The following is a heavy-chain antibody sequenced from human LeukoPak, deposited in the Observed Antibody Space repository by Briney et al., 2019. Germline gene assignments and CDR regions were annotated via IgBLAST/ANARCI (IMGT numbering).Heavy chain of an antibody. J-gene: IGHJ4*02. CDR3: ARGRKGMVRGVYYFDY. CDR1: GRSFSGYY. Sequence: SDTLSLTHAVYGRSFSGYYWSWIRQTPGKGLEWIGEINHSGGTNYNPSLKSRVTISGDKSKNQFSLKLSSVTAAGTAVYYCARGRKGMVRGVYYFDYWGQGTLVTVSS. D-gene: IGHD3-10*01. CDR2: INHSGGT. V-gene: IGHV4-34*01.